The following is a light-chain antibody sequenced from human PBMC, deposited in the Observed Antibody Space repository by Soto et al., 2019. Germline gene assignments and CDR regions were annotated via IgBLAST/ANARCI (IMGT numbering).Light chain of an antibody. CDR2: GAS. V-gene: IGKV3-20*01. J-gene: IGKJ3*01. Sequence: EIVLTQSPGTLSLPPGERATLSCRASQSVTSSYLAWYQQKPGQAPRLLIYGASSRATDIPDRFSGSGSGTDFTLTISRLEPEDFAVYYCQQYGSSPPFTFGPGTKVDIK. CDR3: QQYGSSPPFT. CDR1: QSVTSSY.